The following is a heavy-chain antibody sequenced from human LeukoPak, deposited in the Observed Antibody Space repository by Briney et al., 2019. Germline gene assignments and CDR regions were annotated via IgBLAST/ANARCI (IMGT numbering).Heavy chain of an antibody. CDR2: MWYDGSRA. V-gene: IGHV3-33*06. CDR3: AKSRDGYHHGLL. J-gene: IGHJ1*01. D-gene: IGHD5-24*01. CDR1: EFSLSDYG. Sequence: PGGSLRLSCASSEFSLSDYGMHWVRQAPGKGLEWVAVMWYDGSRALHADSVKGRFTISRDISKNTLYLQMDSLRAEDTAVYYCAKSRDGYHHGLLWGQGTLVTVS.